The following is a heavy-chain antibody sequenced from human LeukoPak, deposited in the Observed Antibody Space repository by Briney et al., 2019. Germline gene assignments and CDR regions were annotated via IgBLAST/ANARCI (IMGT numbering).Heavy chain of an antibody. D-gene: IGHD3-22*01. V-gene: IGHV3-74*01. J-gene: IGHJ3*02. CDR3: ARVPDSSGYYFDAFDI. Sequence: GGSLRLSCAASGFTFTSYWMHWVRQGPGKGLEWVSRINSDGSSTSYADSVKGRFTISRDNAKNTLYLQMNSLRAEDTAVYYCARVPDSSGYYFDAFDIWGQGTMVTVSS. CDR2: INSDGSST. CDR1: GFTFTSYW.